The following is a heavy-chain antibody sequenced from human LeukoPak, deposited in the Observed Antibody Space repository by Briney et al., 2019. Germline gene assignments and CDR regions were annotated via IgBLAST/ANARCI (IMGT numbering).Heavy chain of an antibody. CDR3: AKATTAIVVDNFFDY. CDR2: ISGNGGAT. Sequence: GGSLRLSCAASGFTFTSYAMSWVRQAPGKGLEWVSAISGNGGATYYADSVRGRFTISRDNSKNTLHLQMNSLRAEDTALYYCAKATTAIVVDNFFDYWGQGTLVSVSS. V-gene: IGHV3-23*01. J-gene: IGHJ4*02. D-gene: IGHD3-22*01. CDR1: GFTFTSYA.